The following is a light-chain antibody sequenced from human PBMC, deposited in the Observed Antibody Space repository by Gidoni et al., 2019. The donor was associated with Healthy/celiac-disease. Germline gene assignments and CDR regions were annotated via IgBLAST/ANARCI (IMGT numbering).Light chain of an antibody. CDR2: KAS. Sequence: DIQMTQSPSTLSASVGDRVTITCRASQSISSWLAWYQQKPGKAPKLLIYKASSLESGVPSRCSGSGSGTEFSLTISSLQPDDFATYYCQQYNSYSLYTFGQGTKLDIK. J-gene: IGKJ2*01. CDR1: QSISSW. CDR3: QQYNSYSLYT. V-gene: IGKV1-5*03.